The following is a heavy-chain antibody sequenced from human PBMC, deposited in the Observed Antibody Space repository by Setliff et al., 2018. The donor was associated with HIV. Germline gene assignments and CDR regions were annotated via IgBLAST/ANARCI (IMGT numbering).Heavy chain of an antibody. Sequence: ASVKVSCKTSGYTFTASYLHWVRQAPGQGLQWMGWMHPNSGATKYAQKFRDRVTLTGDTSISTASVELSSLKSDDTAMYYCATSTSRFFWNGFYQGGFGSRNSHSFENWGQGTLVTVSS. V-gene: IGHV1-2*02. CDR1: GYTFTASY. D-gene: IGHD3-3*01. J-gene: IGHJ4*02. CDR3: ATSTSRFFWNGFYQGGFGSRNSHSFEN. CDR2: MHPNSGAT.